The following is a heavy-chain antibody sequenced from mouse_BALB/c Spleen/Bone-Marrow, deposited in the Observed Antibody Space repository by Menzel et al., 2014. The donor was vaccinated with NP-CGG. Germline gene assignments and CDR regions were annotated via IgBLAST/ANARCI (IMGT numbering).Heavy chain of an antibody. CDR2: ISYDGSN. CDR1: GYSITSGYY. V-gene: IGHV3-6*02. CDR3: AREGIYDGYWDYAMDY. D-gene: IGHD2-3*01. J-gene: IGHJ4*01. Sequence: EVKLQESGPGLVRPSQSLSLTCSVTGYSITSGYYWNWIRQFPGNTLEWMGYISYDGSNNYNPSLKNRISITRDTSKNQFFLKLKSVTTEDTATYYCAREGIYDGYWDYAMDYWGQGTSVTVSS.